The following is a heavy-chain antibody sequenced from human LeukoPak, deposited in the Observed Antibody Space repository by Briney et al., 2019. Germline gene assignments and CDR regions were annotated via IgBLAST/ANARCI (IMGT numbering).Heavy chain of an antibody. J-gene: IGHJ3*02. Sequence: AGGYLRLSWAASGFTFSSYSMTWVRQAPGKGLEWISSISGDSTYIHYADSVKGRFTISRDDAKNSLYLHMNSLRAEDTAVYYCARRTTSAFDIWGQGTMVTLSS. V-gene: IGHV3-21*01. CDR2: ISGDSTYI. CDR3: ARRTTSAFDI. D-gene: IGHD1-1*01. CDR1: GFTFSSYS.